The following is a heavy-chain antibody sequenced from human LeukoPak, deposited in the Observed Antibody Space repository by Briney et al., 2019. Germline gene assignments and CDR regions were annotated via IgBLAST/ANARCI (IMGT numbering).Heavy chain of an antibody. CDR3: ARDHPSITIFGVVIPNWFDP. Sequence: ASVKVSCKASGYTFTGYYMHWVRQAPGQGLEWMGWINPNSGGTNYAQKFRGRVTMTRDTSISTAYMELSRLRSDDTAVYYCARDHPSITIFGVVIPNWFDPWGQGTLVTVSS. CDR2: INPNSGGT. V-gene: IGHV1-2*02. J-gene: IGHJ5*02. D-gene: IGHD3-3*01. CDR1: GYTFTGYY.